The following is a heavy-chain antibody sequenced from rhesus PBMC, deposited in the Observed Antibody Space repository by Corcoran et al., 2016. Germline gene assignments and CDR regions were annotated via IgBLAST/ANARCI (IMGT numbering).Heavy chain of an antibody. CDR1: GGSFSGYY. CDR3: ARDPSLVVGHFDY. CDR2: IRGSSGST. V-gene: IGHV4-165*01. D-gene: IGHD2-15*01. J-gene: IGHJ4*01. Sequence: QVQLQESGPGLVKPSETLSLTCAVSGGSFSGYYWGWFRQPPGKGLGWIGYIRGSSGSTDYNPSLKSRVIISTDTSKNQFSLKLSSVTAADTAMYYCARDPSLVVGHFDYWGQGVLVTVSS.